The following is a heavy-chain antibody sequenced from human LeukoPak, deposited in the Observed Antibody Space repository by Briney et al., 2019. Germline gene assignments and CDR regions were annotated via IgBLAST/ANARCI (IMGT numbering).Heavy chain of an antibody. CDR2: IYYSGST. D-gene: IGHD3-22*01. V-gene: IGHV4-59*01. J-gene: IGHJ4*02. CDR3: ARKGSSGYYSPYFDH. CDR1: GGSISSYY. Sequence: PSETLSLTCTVSGGSISSYYWSWIRQPPGKGLEGMGYIYYSGSTNYNPSLKSRVTISVDTSKNQFSLKLSSVTAADTAVYYCARKGSSGYYSPYFDHWGQGTLVTVSS.